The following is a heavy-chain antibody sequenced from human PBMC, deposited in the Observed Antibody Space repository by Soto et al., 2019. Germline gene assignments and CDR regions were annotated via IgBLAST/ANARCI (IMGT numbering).Heavy chain of an antibody. CDR1: GFIFSNYA. CDR3: AKSSTSSCYSAMDV. J-gene: IGHJ6*02. D-gene: IGHD2-15*01. CDR2: ICGSGGTT. V-gene: IGHV3-23*01. Sequence: SLRLSCAASGFIFSNYAMSWVRQAPGKGLEWVSVICGSGGTTYYPDSVKGRLTISRDNSKNTLYLQMNSLRAEDTAVYYCAKSSTSSCYSAMDVWGLGTTVTVSS.